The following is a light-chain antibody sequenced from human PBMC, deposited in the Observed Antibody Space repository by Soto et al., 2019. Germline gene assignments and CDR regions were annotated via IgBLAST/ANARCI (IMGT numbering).Light chain of an antibody. Sequence: QSPLTQPPSASGSHGQSVTISSTETSSDIGGYHSVSGYQQHPGKAPRLTIYEANKRPSGVPDRVSGSKSGYTASLTESGLQTGDEAFYDCMSSACIYHNLGVGRGSRGTV. J-gene: IGLJ2*01. V-gene: IGLV2-8*01. CDR3: MSSACIYHNLG. CDR1: SSDIGGYHS. CDR2: EAN.